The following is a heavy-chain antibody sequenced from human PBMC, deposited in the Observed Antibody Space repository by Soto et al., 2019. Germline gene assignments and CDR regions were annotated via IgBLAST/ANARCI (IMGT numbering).Heavy chain of an antibody. CDR1: GFTFSSYW. V-gene: IGHV3-74*01. CDR2: INSDGSRT. J-gene: IGHJ5*02. D-gene: IGHD6-13*01. CDR3: ARVLTGSWNWFDP. Sequence: EVQLVESGGGLVQPGESLRLSCAASGFTFSSYWMHWVRQAPVKGLVWVSRINSDGSRTNYADSVKGRFTVSRDNAKNTQYLQMNSLRAEDTAVYYCARVLTGSWNWFDPWGQGTLVTVSS.